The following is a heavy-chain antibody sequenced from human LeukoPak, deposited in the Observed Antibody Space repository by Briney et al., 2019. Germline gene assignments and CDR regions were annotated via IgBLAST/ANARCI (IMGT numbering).Heavy chain of an antibody. V-gene: IGHV4-4*07. D-gene: IGHD6-13*01. CDR2: LYNGGDT. CDR3: ARGVEASGVGFYAFDI. Sequence: SETLSLTCTVSGASIGRFYWVWSSQPPRERLWYIGPLYNGGDTNNSPSLRSRVTMPIDTSKNQFSLKLKSVTAADTAVYYCARGVEASGVGFYAFDIWGQGTMVTVSS. CDR1: GASIGRFY. J-gene: IGHJ3*02.